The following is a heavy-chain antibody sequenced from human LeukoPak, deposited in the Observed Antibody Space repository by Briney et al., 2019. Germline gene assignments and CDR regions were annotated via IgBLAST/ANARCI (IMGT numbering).Heavy chain of an antibody. V-gene: IGHV4-61*08. D-gene: IGHD5-18*01. CDR2: IYYSGST. CDR3: ARGYSYAEFDY. J-gene: IGHJ4*02. CDR1: GGSISSIGYY. Sequence: SETLSLTCTVSGGSISSIGYYWSWIRQPPGKGLEWIGYIYYSGSTNYNPSLKSRVTISVDTSKNQFSLKLSSVTAADTAVYYCARGYSYAEFDYWGQGTLVTVSS.